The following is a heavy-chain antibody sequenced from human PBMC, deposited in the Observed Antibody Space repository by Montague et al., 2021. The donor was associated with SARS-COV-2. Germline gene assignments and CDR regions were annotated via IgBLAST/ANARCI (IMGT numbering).Heavy chain of an antibody. CDR2: TYYGSSWNT. J-gene: IGHJ3*02. V-gene: IGHV6-1*01. CDR3: ARGWNYAFDI. Sequence: CAISGNSVSRNTPAWNWIRQSPSRSLEWLGRTYYGSSWNTDYAVSVKSRITISPDTSKNQFSLHLNSVTPEDTAVYYCARGWNYAFDIWSQGTMVTVSS. D-gene: IGHD1-7*01. CDR1: GNSVSRNTPA.